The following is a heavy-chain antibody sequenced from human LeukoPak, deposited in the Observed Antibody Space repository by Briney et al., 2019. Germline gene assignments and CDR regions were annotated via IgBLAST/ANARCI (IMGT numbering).Heavy chain of an antibody. CDR3: ARGGRSSSGYSNLGGGIDP. J-gene: IGHJ5*02. CDR1: GGSFSGYY. V-gene: IGHV4-34*01. D-gene: IGHD3-22*01. Sequence: SETLSLTCAVYGGSFSGYYWSWIRQPPGKGLEWIGEINHSGSTNYNPSLKSRVTISVDTSKNQFPLKLSSVTAADTAVYYCARGGRSSSGYSNLGGGIDPWGQGTLVTVSS. CDR2: INHSGST.